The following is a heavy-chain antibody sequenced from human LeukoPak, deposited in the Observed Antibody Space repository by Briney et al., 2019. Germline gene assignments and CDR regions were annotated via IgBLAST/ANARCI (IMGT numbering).Heavy chain of an antibody. V-gene: IGHV3-74*01. Sequence: HPGGSLRLSCAASGFTFSSYWMHWVRQAPGKGLVWLSHINGDGSSTNYADSVKGRFTISRDNDKNSLYLQMNSLRAEDTAVYYCARDVGVDYWGQGTLVTVSS. J-gene: IGHJ4*02. CDR2: INGDGSST. CDR1: GFTFSSYW. D-gene: IGHD2-15*01. CDR3: ARDVGVDY.